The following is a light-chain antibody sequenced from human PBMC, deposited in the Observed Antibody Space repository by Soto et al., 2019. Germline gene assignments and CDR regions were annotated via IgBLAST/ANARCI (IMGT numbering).Light chain of an antibody. V-gene: IGKV3-15*01. Sequence: EIVMTQSPATLSVSPGERATLSCRASQSVSNNLAWYQQKHGQAPRLLFYGASTRATGIPARFSCSGSGTEFTLTISSLQSEDFAVYFCQQYNNWPRWAFGQGTKVEIK. J-gene: IGKJ1*01. CDR1: QSVSNN. CDR3: QQYNNWPRWA. CDR2: GAS.